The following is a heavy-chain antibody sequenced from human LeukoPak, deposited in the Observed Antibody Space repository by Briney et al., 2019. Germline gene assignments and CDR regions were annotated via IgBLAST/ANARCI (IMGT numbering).Heavy chain of an antibody. CDR2: IWYDGSNK. J-gene: IGHJ4*02. V-gene: IGHV3-33*01. CDR1: GFTFSSYG. Sequence: GGSLRLSCAASGFTFSSYGMHWVRQAPGKGLEWVAVIWYDGSNKYYADSVKGRFTISRDNSKNTLYLQMNSLRAEDTAVYYCAGAPYSRGYFDYWGQGTLVTVSS. D-gene: IGHD6-13*01. CDR3: AGAPYSRGYFDY.